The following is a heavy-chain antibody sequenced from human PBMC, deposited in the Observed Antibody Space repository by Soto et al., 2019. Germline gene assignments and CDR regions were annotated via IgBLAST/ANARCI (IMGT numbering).Heavy chain of an antibody. D-gene: IGHD2-15*01. CDR2: IYYSGST. J-gene: IGHJ4*02. CDR1: GGPVSSGSYY. Sequence: PSETLSLTCTVSGGPVSSGSYYWSWIRQPPGKGLEWIGYIYYSGSTNYNPSLKSRVTISVDGSKNQFSLKLSSVTAADTAVYYCARGQVVAAQHWGQGTLVTVSS. CDR3: ARGQVVAAQH. V-gene: IGHV4-61*01.